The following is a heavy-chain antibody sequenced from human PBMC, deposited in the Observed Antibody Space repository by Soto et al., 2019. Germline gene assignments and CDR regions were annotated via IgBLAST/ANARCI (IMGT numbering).Heavy chain of an antibody. CDR1: GFTFSSYA. V-gene: IGHV3-30-3*01. CDR2: ISYDGSNK. D-gene: IGHD6-19*01. Sequence: QVQLVESGGGVVQPGRSLRLSCAASGFTFSSYAMHWVRQAPGKGLEWVAVISYDGSNKYYSDSVKGRFTISRGNSKNTLYLQMNSLRAEDTAVYYCARDWQWLDYWGQGTLVTVSS. J-gene: IGHJ4*02. CDR3: ARDWQWLDY.